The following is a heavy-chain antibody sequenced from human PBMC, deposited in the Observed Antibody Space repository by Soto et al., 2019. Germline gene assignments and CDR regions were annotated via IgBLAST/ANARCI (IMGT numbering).Heavy chain of an antibody. CDR1: GGSINNSY. Sequence: SETLSLTCSVTGGSINNSYWSWVRQSAGKGLEWIGRVFTTGTTDYNPSLKGRVTISVDTSKNQFSLSLRSVTAADTAIYYCARAHDFWGGRQQPIDSWGQGTLVTV. CDR2: VFTTGTT. J-gene: IGHJ4*02. CDR3: ARAHDFWGGRQQPIDS. V-gene: IGHV4-4*07. D-gene: IGHD3-3*01.